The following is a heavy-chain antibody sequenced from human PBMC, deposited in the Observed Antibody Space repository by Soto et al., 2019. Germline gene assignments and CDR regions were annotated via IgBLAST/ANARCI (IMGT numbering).Heavy chain of an antibody. J-gene: IGHJ5*02. Sequence: QVQLVQSGAEVKKPGASVKVSCKASVYTFTSYYMHWVREAPGQGLEWMGIINPSGGSTSYAQKFQGRVTMTRDTSTSTVYMELSSLRSEDTAVYYCARDLSSSGWDNWFDPWGQGTLVTVSS. D-gene: IGHD6-19*01. CDR2: INPSGGST. CDR1: VYTFTSYY. CDR3: ARDLSSSGWDNWFDP. V-gene: IGHV1-46*01.